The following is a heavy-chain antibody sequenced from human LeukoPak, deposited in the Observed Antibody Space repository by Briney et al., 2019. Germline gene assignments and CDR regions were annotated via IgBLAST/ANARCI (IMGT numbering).Heavy chain of an antibody. J-gene: IGHJ4*02. V-gene: IGHV4-59*01. CDR2: FYYSGSS. CDR1: SGSLSSYY. Sequence: SETLSLTCTVSSGSLSSYYWSWIRQPPGKGLEWIGYFYYSGSSNYSPSLKSRVTISGDTSKNQFSLTLSSVTAADTAVYYCARGARNFDYWGQGTLVTVSS. CDR3: ARGARNFDY.